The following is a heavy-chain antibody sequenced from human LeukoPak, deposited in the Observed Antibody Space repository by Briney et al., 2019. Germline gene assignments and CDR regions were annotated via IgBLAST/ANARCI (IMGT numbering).Heavy chain of an antibody. CDR2: IKSTTVDGTP. V-gene: IGHV3-15*01. CDR3: TTGPGNSGY. J-gene: IGHJ4*02. D-gene: IGHD4-23*01. Sequence: PGGSLRLSCAASAFSFSNAWMSWVRQAPGKGLEWVGRIKSTTVDGTPEYAVPVKGRFTISRDDSKNTVYLQMNSLKTEDTAVYYCTTGPGNSGYWGQGTLVTVSS. CDR1: AFSFSNAW.